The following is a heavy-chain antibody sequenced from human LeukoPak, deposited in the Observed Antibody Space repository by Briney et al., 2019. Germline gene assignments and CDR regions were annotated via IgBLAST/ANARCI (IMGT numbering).Heavy chain of an antibody. CDR1: GGSFSGYY. Sequence: SETLSLTCAVYGGSFSGYYWSWIRQPPGKGLEWIGEINRSGSTNYNPSLKSRVTISVDTSKNQFSLKLSSVTAADTAVYYCARGRRNIAAALLGWFDPWGQGTLVTVSS. J-gene: IGHJ5*02. CDR3: ARGRRNIAAALLGWFDP. CDR2: INRSGST. D-gene: IGHD6-13*01. V-gene: IGHV4-34*01.